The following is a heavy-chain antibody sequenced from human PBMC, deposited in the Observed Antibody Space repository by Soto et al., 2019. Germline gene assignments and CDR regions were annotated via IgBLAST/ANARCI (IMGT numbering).Heavy chain of an antibody. CDR2: MYSGGRT. CDR1: GLSVSSNY. V-gene: IGHV3-53*02. Sequence: EVQLVETGGGLTHPGGSLRLSCAASGLSVSSNYMTWVRQAPGKGLEWVSVMYSGGRTYSADSAKGRFTISRDNSKNTLYLQMNSLSAEDTAVYFCARGSDSHGYGLDVWGQGTTVTVSS. CDR3: ARGSDSHGYGLDV. D-gene: IGHD5-18*01. J-gene: IGHJ6*02.